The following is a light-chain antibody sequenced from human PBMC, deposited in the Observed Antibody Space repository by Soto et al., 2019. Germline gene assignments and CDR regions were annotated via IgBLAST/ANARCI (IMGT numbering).Light chain of an antibody. CDR3: QQASLA. V-gene: IGKV1-12*01. Sequence: DIQMTQSPSSVSASVGDRVTITCRASQVISSWLAWYQQKPGKVPKLLIYPASSLHSGVPSRFSGSGSGTEFSLTISSLQPEDFATYSCQQASLAFGGGTKVEIK. CDR2: PAS. CDR1: QVISSW. J-gene: IGKJ4*01.